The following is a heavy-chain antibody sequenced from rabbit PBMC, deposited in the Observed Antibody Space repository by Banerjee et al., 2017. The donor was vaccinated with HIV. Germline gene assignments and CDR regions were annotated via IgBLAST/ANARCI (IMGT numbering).Heavy chain of an antibody. CDR3: ARQDFHGTGWGE. J-gene: IGHJ4*01. V-gene: IGHV1S40*01. Sequence: QSLEESGGDLVKPGASLTLTCTASGFSFSSSYYMCWVRQAPGKGLEWIACIYAGSSGSTYYASWVISRFTISKTSSTTVTLQMTSLTAADTATYFCARQDFHGTGWGEWGPGTLVTVS. D-gene: IGHD4-1*01. CDR1: GFSFSSSYY. CDR2: IYAGSSGST.